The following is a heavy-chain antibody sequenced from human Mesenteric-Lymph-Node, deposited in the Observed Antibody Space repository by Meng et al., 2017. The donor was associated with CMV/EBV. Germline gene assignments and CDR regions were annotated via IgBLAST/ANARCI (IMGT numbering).Heavy chain of an antibody. Sequence: SETLSLTCTVSGYSISSGYYWGWIRQPPGKGLEWIGNIFHSGYTYYNPSLKSRVTISVDTSKNQFSLKVTSVTAADTAVYYCARRDTSSSLDYWGQGTLVTVSS. D-gene: IGHD6-6*01. CDR2: IFHSGYT. V-gene: IGHV4-38-2*02. CDR1: GYSISSGYY. CDR3: ARRDTSSSLDY. J-gene: IGHJ4*02.